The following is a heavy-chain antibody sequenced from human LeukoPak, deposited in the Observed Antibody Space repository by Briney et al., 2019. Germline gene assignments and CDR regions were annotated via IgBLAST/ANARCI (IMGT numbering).Heavy chain of an antibody. J-gene: IGHJ6*03. CDR3: ARKSRISMVRGVIISPYYYYYMDV. CDR2: IYTSGST. CDR1: GDSVTNTRYY. D-gene: IGHD3-10*01. Sequence: SETLSHTCTVSGDSVTNTRYYWGWIRQPPGKGLEWIGHIYTSGSTNYNPSLKSRVTISVDTSKNQFSLKLSSVTAADTAVYYCARKSRISMVRGVIISPYYYYYMDVWGKGTTVAISS. V-gene: IGHV4-61*05.